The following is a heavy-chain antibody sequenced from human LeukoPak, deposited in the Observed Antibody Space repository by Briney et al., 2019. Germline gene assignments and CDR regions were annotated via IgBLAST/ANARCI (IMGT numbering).Heavy chain of an antibody. D-gene: IGHD1-26*01. CDR1: GFTFSSYG. CDR3: AKEEGSGTYAY. J-gene: IGHJ4*02. Sequence: GGSLRLSCAASGFTFSSYGMHWVRQGAGKGLEYVSGISNNGDSTYYANSVKDRFTISRDNSKNTLYLQMGSLGAEDMAVYYCAKEEGSGTYAYWGQGTLVTVSS. V-gene: IGHV3-64*01. CDR2: ISNNGDST.